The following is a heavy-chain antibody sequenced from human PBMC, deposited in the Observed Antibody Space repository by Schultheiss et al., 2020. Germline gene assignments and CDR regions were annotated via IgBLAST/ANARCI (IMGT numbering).Heavy chain of an antibody. CDR3: AKEAQLRCHAHFDY. V-gene: IGHV3-33*06. D-gene: IGHD4-17*01. CDR1: GFTFNTYG. Sequence: GESLKISCAASGFTFNTYGMNWVRQAPGKGLEWVAVIWYDGSNEYYADSVKGRFTISRDNSKNTVYLQMNSLRAEDTAVYYCAKEAQLRCHAHFDYWGQGTLVTVAS. J-gene: IGHJ4*02. CDR2: IWYDGSNE.